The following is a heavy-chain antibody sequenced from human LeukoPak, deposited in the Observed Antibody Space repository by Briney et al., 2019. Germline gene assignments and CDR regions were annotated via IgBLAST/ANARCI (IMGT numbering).Heavy chain of an antibody. CDR3: ARRDGYNYHYYGMDV. CDR2: INPSGGST. Sequence: ASVKVSCKASGYTFTDYHIHWVRQAPGQGLEWMGIINPSGGSTSYAQKFQGRVTMTRDTSTSTVYMELSSLRSEDTAVYYCARRDGYNYHYYGMDVWGQGTTVTVSS. D-gene: IGHD5-24*01. J-gene: IGHJ6*02. V-gene: IGHV1-46*01. CDR1: GYTFTDYH.